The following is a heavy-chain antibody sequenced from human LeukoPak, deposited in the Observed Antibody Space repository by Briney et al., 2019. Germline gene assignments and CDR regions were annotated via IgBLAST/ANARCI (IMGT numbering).Heavy chain of an antibody. CDR2: IYYSGST. CDR3: ARHLYSSSWFGY. D-gene: IGHD6-13*01. J-gene: IGHJ4*02. CDR1: GGSISSSSYY. V-gene: IGHV4-39*01. Sequence: SETLSLTCTVSGGSISSSSYYWGWIRQPPGKGLEWIGSIYYSGSTYYNPSLKSRVTISVDTSKNQFSLKLSSVTAADTAVYYCARHLYSSSWFGYWGQGTLVTVSS.